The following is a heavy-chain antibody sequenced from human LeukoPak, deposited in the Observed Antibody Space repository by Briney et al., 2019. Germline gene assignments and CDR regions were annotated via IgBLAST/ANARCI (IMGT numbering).Heavy chain of an antibody. CDR2: IYTSGST. CDR1: GGSISSGSYY. Sequence: SETLSLTCTVSGGSISSGSYYWSWIRQPAGKGLEWIGRIYTSGSTNYNPSLKSRVTISVDTSKNQFSLKLSSVTAADTAVYYCARADYYDSSGYYGAYFDYWGQGTLVTVSS. CDR3: ARADYYDSSGYYGAYFDY. J-gene: IGHJ4*02. D-gene: IGHD3-22*01. V-gene: IGHV4-61*02.